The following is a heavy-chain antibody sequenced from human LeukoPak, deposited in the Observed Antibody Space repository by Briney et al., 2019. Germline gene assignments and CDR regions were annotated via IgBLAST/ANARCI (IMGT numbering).Heavy chain of an antibody. Sequence: SETLSLTCTVSDGSISSSSYYWGWIRQPPGKGLEWIGSIFYSESTYYNPSLESPVTISVDTSKNQFSLKLSSVTAADTAVYFCSRQKKSGSGWLYYFDYWGQGTLVTVSS. CDR1: DGSISSSSYY. V-gene: IGHV4-39*01. D-gene: IGHD6-19*01. J-gene: IGHJ4*02. CDR3: SRQKKSGSGWLYYFDY. CDR2: IFYSEST.